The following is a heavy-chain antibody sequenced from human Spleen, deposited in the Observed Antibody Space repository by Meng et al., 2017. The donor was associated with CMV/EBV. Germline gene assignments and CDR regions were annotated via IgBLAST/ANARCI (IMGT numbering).Heavy chain of an antibody. CDR1: GGSFSGYY. Sequence: LRLSCAVYGGSFSGYYWSWIRQPPGKGLEWIGEVNHSGSTNYNPSLKSRVTISVDTSKNQFSLKLSSVTAADTAVYYCARGGTDIVVVPAARGYYYYGMDVWGQGTTVTVSS. CDR3: ARGGTDIVVVPAARGYYYYGMDV. D-gene: IGHD2-2*01. J-gene: IGHJ6*02. CDR2: VNHSGST. V-gene: IGHV4-34*01.